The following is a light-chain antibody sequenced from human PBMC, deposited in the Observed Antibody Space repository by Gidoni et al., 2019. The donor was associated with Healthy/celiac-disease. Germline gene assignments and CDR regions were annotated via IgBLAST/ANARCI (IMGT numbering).Light chain of an antibody. V-gene: IGKV3-15*01. Sequence: EIVMTQSPATLSVSPGERATRSCRASQSVSSNLAWYQQKPGQAPRLLIYGASTRATGIPARFSGSGSGTEFTLTISSLQSEDFAVYYCQQYNNWPYTFXQXTKLXIK. CDR3: QQYNNWPYT. CDR1: QSVSSN. CDR2: GAS. J-gene: IGKJ2*01.